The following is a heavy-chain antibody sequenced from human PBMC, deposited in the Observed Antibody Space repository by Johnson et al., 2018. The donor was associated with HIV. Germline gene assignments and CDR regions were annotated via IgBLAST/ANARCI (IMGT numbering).Heavy chain of an antibody. CDR3: ATIAAHGAAFDI. Sequence: QVLLVESGGGLVQPGGYLRLSCAASGFTFSSYAMHWVRQAPGKGLEWVAVISYDGSNKYYADSVKGRFTISRDNAKNSLYLQMNSLRPEDTAAYYCATIAAHGAAFDIWGQGTVVTVSS. D-gene: IGHD6-25*01. V-gene: IGHV3-30-3*01. CDR1: GFTFSSYA. J-gene: IGHJ3*02. CDR2: ISYDGSNK.